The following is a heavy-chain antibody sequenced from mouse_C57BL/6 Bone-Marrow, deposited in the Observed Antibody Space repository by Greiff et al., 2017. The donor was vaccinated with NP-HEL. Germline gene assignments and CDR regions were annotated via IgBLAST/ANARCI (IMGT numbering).Heavy chain of an antibody. D-gene: IGHD1-1*01. J-gene: IGHJ1*03. CDR3: ASLYYGSSYGYFDV. CDR1: GYAFTNYL. CDR2: INPGSGGT. V-gene: IGHV1-54*01. Sequence: QVQLKQSGAELVRPGTSVKVSCKASGYAFTNYLIEWVKQRPGQGLEWIGVINPGSGGTNYNEKFKGKATLTADKSSSTAYMQLSSLTSEDSAVYFCASLYYGSSYGYFDVWGTGTTVTVSS.